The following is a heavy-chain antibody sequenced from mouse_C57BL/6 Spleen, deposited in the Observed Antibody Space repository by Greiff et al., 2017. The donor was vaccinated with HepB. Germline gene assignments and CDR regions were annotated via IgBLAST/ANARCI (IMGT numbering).Heavy chain of an antibody. CDR3: ALYYYGSSYGWFAY. Sequence: EVQLQQSVAELVRPGASVKLSCTASGFNIKNTYMHWVKQRPEQGLEWIGRIDPANGNTKYAPKFQGKATITADTSSNTAYLQLSSLIADDTAISYCALYYYGSSYGWFAYWGQGTLVTVSA. CDR2: IDPANGNT. J-gene: IGHJ3*01. V-gene: IGHV14-3*01. D-gene: IGHD1-1*01. CDR1: GFNIKNTY.